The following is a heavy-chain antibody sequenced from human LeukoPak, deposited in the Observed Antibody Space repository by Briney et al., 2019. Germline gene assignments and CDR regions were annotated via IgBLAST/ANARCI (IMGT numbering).Heavy chain of an antibody. CDR1: GYTFTSYG. J-gene: IGHJ4*02. CDR2: ISAYNGNT. Sequence: ASVKVSCKASGYTFTSYGISSVRQAPGQGVEWMGWISAYNGNTNYAQKLQGRVTMTTDTSTSTAYMELRSLRSDDTAVYYCARARKDYGPRSYFDYWGQGTLVTVSS. V-gene: IGHV1-18*01. D-gene: IGHD4-17*01. CDR3: ARARKDYGPRSYFDY.